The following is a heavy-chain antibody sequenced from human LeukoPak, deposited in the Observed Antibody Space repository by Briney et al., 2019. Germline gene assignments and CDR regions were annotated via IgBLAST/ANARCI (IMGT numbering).Heavy chain of an antibody. D-gene: IGHD4-17*01. CDR1: GVSFSCYY. V-gene: IGHV4-34*01. CDR3: ARGPAAGEEYYYYGMDV. CDR2: INDSGST. Sequence: PSETLSLTCAVYGVSFSCYYWSWLRQAPGKGLKWVVEINDSGSTNYNPSLKSRVTISVDTSKNQFTLKLSSVTAADTAVYYCARGPAAGEEYYYYGMDVWGQGTTVTVSS. J-gene: IGHJ6*02.